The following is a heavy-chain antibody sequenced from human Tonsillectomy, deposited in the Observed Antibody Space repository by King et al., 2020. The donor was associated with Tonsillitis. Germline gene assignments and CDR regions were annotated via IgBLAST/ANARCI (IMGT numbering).Heavy chain of an antibody. J-gene: IGHJ2*01. D-gene: IGHD2-15*01. CDR2: TSFDGYNK. CDR1: GFTFSSYD. V-gene: IGHV3-30*18. CDR3: AKVNVSTAATDWYFDL. Sequence: VQLVESGGGVVQPGRSLRLSCVASGFTFSSYDMHWVRPAPGKGLEWVAVTSFDGYNKEYADSVEGRSTISRDNSKNTLYLQMNSLRGDDTTVYYCAKVNVSTAATDWYFDLWGRGTLVTVSS.